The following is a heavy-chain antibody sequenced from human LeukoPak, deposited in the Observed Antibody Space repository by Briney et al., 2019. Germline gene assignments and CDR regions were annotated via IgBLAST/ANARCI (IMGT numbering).Heavy chain of an antibody. V-gene: IGHV1-2*02. J-gene: IGHJ4*02. CDR2: INPNSGGT. Sequence: ASVKVSCKASGYTFTAYYMHWVRQAPGQGLEWMGWINPNSGGTNYAQKFQGRVTMTRDTSISTAYMELSRLRSDDTAVYYCAREQDSSGYYPDWGQGTLVTVSS. CDR1: GYTFTAYY. D-gene: IGHD3-22*01. CDR3: AREQDSSGYYPD.